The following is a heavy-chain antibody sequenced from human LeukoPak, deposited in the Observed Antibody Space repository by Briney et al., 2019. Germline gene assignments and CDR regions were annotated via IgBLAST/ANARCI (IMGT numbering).Heavy chain of an antibody. V-gene: IGHV3-64D*09. J-gene: IGHJ5*01. D-gene: IGHD2-21*02. CDR3: VKDCSRDWNGHWFDS. CDR2: TSADGETT. CDR1: GFTFNNYV. Sequence: GGSLRLSCSASGFTFNNYVMHWVRQAPGKGLEYVSATSADGETTYYTDSVKGRFAISRDNSRDTLTLQMSSLRAEDTAVYYCVKDCSRDWNGHWFDSWGQGTLVTVSS.